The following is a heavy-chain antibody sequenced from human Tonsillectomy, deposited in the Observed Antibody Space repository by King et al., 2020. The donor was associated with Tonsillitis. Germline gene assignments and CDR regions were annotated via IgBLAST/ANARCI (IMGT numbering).Heavy chain of an antibody. V-gene: IGHV5-51*01. J-gene: IGHJ4*02. Sequence: QLVQSGAEVQKAGESLKISCKGSGYSFATYWIGWVRQMPGKGLEWMGLIYPDDSDTRYSPSFQVQVTISADKSINTAYLQWSSLKASDTAIYYCARWGLTNYDSSGYYYPFDYWGQGTLVTVSS. CDR1: GYSFATYW. CDR3: ARWGLTNYDSSGYYYPFDY. D-gene: IGHD3-22*01. CDR2: IYPDDSDT.